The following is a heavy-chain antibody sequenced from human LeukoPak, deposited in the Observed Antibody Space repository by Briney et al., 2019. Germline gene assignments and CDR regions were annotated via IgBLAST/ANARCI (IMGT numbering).Heavy chain of an antibody. V-gene: IGHV4-61*02. D-gene: IGHD6-19*01. CDR3: AKSFWISGWYVGFDS. CDR1: GGSITTGGYS. CDR2: ISTRGST. Sequence: SETLSLTRSVSGGSITTGGYSWTWIRQSAEKGLAWIGRISTRGSTTYNPSLESRVSISLDTSKNQFSLKLNSVTAADTAVYYCAKSFWISGWYVGFDSWGQGTLVTVSS. J-gene: IGHJ4*02.